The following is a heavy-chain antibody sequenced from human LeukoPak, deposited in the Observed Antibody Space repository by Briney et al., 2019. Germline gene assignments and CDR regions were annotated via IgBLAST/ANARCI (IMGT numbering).Heavy chain of an antibody. Sequence: SETLSLTCTVSGGSISSSSYYWGWIRQPPGKGLEWIGSIYYSGSTYYNPSLKSRVTISVDTSKNQFSLKLSSVTAADTAVYYCARHLITNCGVVTIFDYWGQGTLVTVSS. CDR1: GGSISSSSYY. CDR3: ARHLITNCGVVTIFDY. CDR2: IYYSGST. J-gene: IGHJ4*02. V-gene: IGHV4-39*01. D-gene: IGHD3-3*01.